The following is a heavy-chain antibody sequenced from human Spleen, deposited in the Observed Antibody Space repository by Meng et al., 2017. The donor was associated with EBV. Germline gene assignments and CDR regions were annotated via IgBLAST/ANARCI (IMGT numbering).Heavy chain of an antibody. D-gene: IGHD3-16*01. J-gene: IGHJ5*02. Sequence: QVQLQEPGPGLVKPSGTLSLPCAVSGGSISSSNWWSWVRQTPGKGLEWIGEIYHSGSTSYNPSLESRVTISVDKSKNQIFLKLRPVTAADTAVYYCAQRERWGLDPWGQGTLVTVSS. CDR3: AQRERWGLDP. V-gene: IGHV4-4*02. CDR1: GGSISSSNW. CDR2: IYHSGST.